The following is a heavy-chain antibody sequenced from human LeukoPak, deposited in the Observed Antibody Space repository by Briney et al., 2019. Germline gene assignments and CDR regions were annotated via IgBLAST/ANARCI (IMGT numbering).Heavy chain of an antibody. Sequence: ASVKVSCKASGYTFTGYYMHWVRQAPGQGLEWMGIINPSGGSASYAQKFQGRVTMTRDTSTSTVYMELSSLRSEDTAVYYCARDQGCSGGSCYGDYYMDVWGKGTTVTVSS. CDR2: INPSGGSA. V-gene: IGHV1-46*01. CDR1: GYTFTGYY. J-gene: IGHJ6*03. D-gene: IGHD2-15*01. CDR3: ARDQGCSGGSCYGDYYMDV.